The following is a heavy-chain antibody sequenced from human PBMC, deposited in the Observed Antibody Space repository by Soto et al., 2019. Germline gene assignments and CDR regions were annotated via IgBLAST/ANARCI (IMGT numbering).Heavy chain of an antibody. V-gene: IGHV3-13*05. J-gene: IGHJ2*01. Sequence: GESLRLSCAASGFTFSSYDMHWVRQATGKGLEWVSAIGTACDPYYPGCVKGRFTISRKNAKNSWYLQMNSLRAGDTAVYYCARAGYGSSGYHYWYFDLWGRGTMVTVSS. D-gene: IGHD3-22*01. CDR1: GFTFSSYD. CDR3: ARAGYGSSGYHYWYFDL. CDR2: IGTACDP.